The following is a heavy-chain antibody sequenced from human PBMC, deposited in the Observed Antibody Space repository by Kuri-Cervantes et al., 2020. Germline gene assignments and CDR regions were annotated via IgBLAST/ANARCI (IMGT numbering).Heavy chain of an antibody. D-gene: IGHD2-2*01. Sequence: ASVKVSCKASGYTFTNYGVTWVRQAPGQGLEWMGWISPYNGNTNYAQKLQGRVTMTTDTSTRTANMELRGLRFDDTAVYYCARGADIVVVPATPDYYYYGLDVWGQGITVTVSS. J-gene: IGHJ6*02. V-gene: IGHV1-18*04. CDR2: ISPYNGNT. CDR1: GYTFTNYG. CDR3: ARGADIVVVPATPDYYYYGLDV.